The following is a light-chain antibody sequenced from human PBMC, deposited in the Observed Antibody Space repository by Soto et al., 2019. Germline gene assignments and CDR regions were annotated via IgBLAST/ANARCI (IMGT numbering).Light chain of an antibody. J-gene: IGKJ5*01. CDR3: QEYNTWPPP. Sequence: EIVMAQSPATLSVSPGERATLSCRASQSVSSNLAWYQQKPGQAPRLLIYGASTRATGIPARFSGSGSGTEFILTISSLHSKDFAVYYCQEYNTWPPPFAQGTRLEIK. V-gene: IGKV3-15*01. CDR2: GAS. CDR1: QSVSSN.